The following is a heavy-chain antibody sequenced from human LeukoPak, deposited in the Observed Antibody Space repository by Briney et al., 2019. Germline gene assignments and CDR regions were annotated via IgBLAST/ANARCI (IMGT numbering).Heavy chain of an antibody. CDR1: GGSISRGSYY. CDR3: AGAPHYYDSSGYYWNYWYFDL. D-gene: IGHD3-22*01. CDR2: IYTSGST. Sequence: SQTLSLTCTVSGGSISRGSYYWNWIRQPAGKGLEWIGRIYTSGSTNYNPSLKSRVTISVDTSKNQFSLRLNSVTAADTAVYYCAGAPHYYDSSGYYWNYWYFDLWGRGTLVTVSS. V-gene: IGHV4-61*02. J-gene: IGHJ2*01.